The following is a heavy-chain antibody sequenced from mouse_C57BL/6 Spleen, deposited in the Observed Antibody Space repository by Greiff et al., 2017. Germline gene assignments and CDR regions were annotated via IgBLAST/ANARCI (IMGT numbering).Heavy chain of an antibody. D-gene: IGHD2-5*01. Sequence: EVQGVESGTVLARPGASVKMSCKTSGYTFTSYWMHWVKQRPGQGLEWIGAIYPGNSDTSYNQKFKGKAKLTAVTSASTAYMELSSLTTEDSAVYYFTSYYSNYVWFAYWGQGTLVTVSA. CDR3: TSYYSNYVWFAY. CDR2: IYPGNSDT. J-gene: IGHJ3*01. V-gene: IGHV1-5*01. CDR1: GYTFTSYW.